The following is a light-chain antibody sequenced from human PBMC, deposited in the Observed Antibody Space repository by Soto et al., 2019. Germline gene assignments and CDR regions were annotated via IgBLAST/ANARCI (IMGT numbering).Light chain of an antibody. CDR3: QHLHNYPPT. CDR2: DAS. CDR1: QGISRG. J-gene: IGKJ4*01. Sequence: DIQVTQSPSFMSASVGDRVTITCRASQGISRGLAWYQQKPGKAPNLLIYDASTLQSGVPSRFSASGSGTEFTLTISSLQAEDFATYYCQHLHNYPPTFGGGTKVEIK. V-gene: IGKV1-9*01.